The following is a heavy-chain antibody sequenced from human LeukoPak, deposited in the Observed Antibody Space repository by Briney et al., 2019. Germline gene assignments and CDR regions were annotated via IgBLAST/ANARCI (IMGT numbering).Heavy chain of an antibody. J-gene: IGHJ4*02. V-gene: IGHV4-34*01. Sequence: PSETLSLTCAVYGGSFSGYYWSWIRQPPGKGLEWIGEINHSGSTNYNPPLKSRATISVDTSKNQFSLKLSSVTAADTAVYYCARVRGVAATFGYWGQGTLVTVSS. CDR1: GGSFSGYY. D-gene: IGHD2-15*01. CDR3: ARVRGVAATFGY. CDR2: INHSGST.